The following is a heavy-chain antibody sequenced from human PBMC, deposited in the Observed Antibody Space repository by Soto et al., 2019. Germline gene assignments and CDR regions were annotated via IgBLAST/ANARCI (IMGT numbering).Heavy chain of an antibody. D-gene: IGHD6-19*01. CDR2: FYYDGRT. CDR1: GASFSDANYY. Sequence: PAETLSLTCIVSGASFSDANYYWVWIRQPPGEGLEWIGSFYYDGRTYYNASLKSRVTISVDTSKNHFSLMLTSVTAADTAVYYCARRYLIVVAPAWGQGTPVTVS. V-gene: IGHV4-39*02. CDR3: ARRYLIVVAPA. J-gene: IGHJ4*02.